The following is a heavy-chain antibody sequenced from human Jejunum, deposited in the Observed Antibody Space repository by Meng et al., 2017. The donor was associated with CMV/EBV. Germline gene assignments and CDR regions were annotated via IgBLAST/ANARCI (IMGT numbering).Heavy chain of an antibody. Sequence: GEAMRSHYWSWSRQPPGKGLEWMGHVYYSGSATYSPSLRSRVSISLDMSKNQFSLKLRSVTAADTAMYFCARGLGHASNNSHDYWGQGTLVTVSS. J-gene: IGHJ4*02. CDR3: ARGLGHASNNSHDY. CDR2: VYYSGSA. CDR1: GEAMRSHY. V-gene: IGHV4-59*11. D-gene: IGHD1-1*01.